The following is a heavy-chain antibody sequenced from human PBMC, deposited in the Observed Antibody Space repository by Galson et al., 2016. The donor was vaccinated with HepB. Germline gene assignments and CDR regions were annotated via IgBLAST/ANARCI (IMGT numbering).Heavy chain of an antibody. CDR1: GLTFTSSA. CDR3: AAVGDYGVGDY. CDR2: IVVGSGYT. D-gene: IGHD4-17*01. V-gene: IGHV1-58*02. Sequence: SCKASGLTFTSSAIQWVRQARGQRLELIGWIVVGSGYTNYAQKFQEGVTITRDMSTGTAYLELSSLRSDDTAGYYCAAVGDYGVGDYWGQGTLVTGSS. J-gene: IGHJ4*02.